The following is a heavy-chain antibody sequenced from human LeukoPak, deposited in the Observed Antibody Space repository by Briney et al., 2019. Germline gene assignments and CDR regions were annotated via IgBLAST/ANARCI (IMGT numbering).Heavy chain of an antibody. CDR1: GFNFNKYD. J-gene: IGHJ4*02. Sequence: GGSLRLSCAAAGFNFNKYDMTWARQAPGKGLEWVSTITGRSDKTYYTDSVKGRFVTSRDNSKDTLYLQMNSLRAEDTALYYCAKGGWLDDLGQGALVTVSS. CDR3: AKGGWLDD. CDR2: ITGRSDKT. V-gene: IGHV3-23*01. D-gene: IGHD6-19*01.